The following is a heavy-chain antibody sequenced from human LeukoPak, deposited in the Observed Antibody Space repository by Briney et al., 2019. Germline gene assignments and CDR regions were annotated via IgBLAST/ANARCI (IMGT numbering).Heavy chain of an antibody. CDR2: ISSSGSTT. J-gene: IGHJ4*02. D-gene: IGHD2-2*01. CDR1: GFTFSSYN. Sequence: SGGSLRLSCAASGFTFSSYNMNWVRQAPGKGLEWVSYISSSGSTTYYADSVKGRFTISRDNTKNSLYLQMNSLRAEDTAVYYCAELDCSSTSCYDYWGQGTLVTVSS. V-gene: IGHV3-48*04. CDR3: AELDCSSTSCYDY.